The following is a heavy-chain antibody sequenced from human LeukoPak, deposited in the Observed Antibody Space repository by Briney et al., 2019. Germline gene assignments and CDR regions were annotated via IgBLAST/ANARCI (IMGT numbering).Heavy chain of an antibody. CDR2: IYHSGDA. CDR1: GGSISSGSW. CDR3: ARRSGFCQDP. Sequence: SGTLSLTCGVSGGSISSGSWWSWVRQPPGKGLEWIGQIYHSGDANYNPSFESRVTISVDKSKNQLSLKLSSVTAADTAVYYCARRSGFCQDPWGKGTLVTVSS. J-gene: IGHJ5*02. V-gene: IGHV4/OR15-8*02. D-gene: IGHD6-19*01.